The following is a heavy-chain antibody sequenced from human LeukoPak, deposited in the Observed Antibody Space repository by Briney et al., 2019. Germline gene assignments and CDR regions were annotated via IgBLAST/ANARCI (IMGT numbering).Heavy chain of an antibody. CDR3: ARVAAAAAFDY. D-gene: IGHD6-13*01. Sequence: PSETLSLTCAVYGGSFSVYYWSWIRQPPGKGLEWIGEINHSGSTNYNPSLKSRVTISVDTSKNQFSLKLSSVTAADTAVYYCARVAAAAAFDYWGQGTLVTVSS. V-gene: IGHV4-34*01. CDR2: INHSGST. CDR1: GGSFSVYY. J-gene: IGHJ4*02.